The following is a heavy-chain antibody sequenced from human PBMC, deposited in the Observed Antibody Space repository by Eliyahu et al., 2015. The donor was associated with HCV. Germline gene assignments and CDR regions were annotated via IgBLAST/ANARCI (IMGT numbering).Heavy chain of an antibody. CDR2: IIPILGIA. Sequence: QVQLVQSGAEVKKPGSSVKVSCKASGGTFSSYAISWVRQAPGQGFEWMGRIIPILGIANYAQKFQGRVTITADKSTSTAYMELSSLRSEDTAVYYCARVGAPVFDYYDSSGYYCWGQGTLVTVSS. D-gene: IGHD3-22*01. CDR3: ARVGAPVFDYYDSSGYYC. CDR1: GGTFSSYA. J-gene: IGHJ4*02. V-gene: IGHV1-69*04.